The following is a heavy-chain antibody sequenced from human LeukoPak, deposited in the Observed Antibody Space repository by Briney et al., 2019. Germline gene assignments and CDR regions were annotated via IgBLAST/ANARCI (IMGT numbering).Heavy chain of an antibody. CDR3: ARPQRWGTLNLVY. Sequence: GASVKVSCKASGYTFTSYDINWVRQATGQGLEWMGWMNPNSGNTGYAQKFQGRVTMTRSTSISTAYMELSSLRSEDTAVYYCARPQRWGTLNLVYWGQGTLVTVSS. CDR2: MNPNSGNT. V-gene: IGHV1-8*01. J-gene: IGHJ4*02. CDR1: GYTFTSYD. D-gene: IGHD2-8*02.